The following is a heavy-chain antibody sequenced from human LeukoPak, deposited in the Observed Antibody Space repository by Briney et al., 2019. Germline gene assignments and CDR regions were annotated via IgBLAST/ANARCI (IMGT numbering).Heavy chain of an antibody. J-gene: IGHJ5*02. CDR1: GGSISSSY. D-gene: IGHD2-15*01. CDR2: IHHRGST. V-gene: IGHV4-59*01. CDR3: ARNLEYCSSGSCSTGWIGP. Sequence: SETLSLTCSVSGGSISSSYWSWIRQPPGKGLEWIGYIHHRGSTTYNLSFKSRVAISLDTSKNQFSLKVNSVTAADTAVYYCARNLEYCSSGSCSTGWIGPWGQGRLVTVSS.